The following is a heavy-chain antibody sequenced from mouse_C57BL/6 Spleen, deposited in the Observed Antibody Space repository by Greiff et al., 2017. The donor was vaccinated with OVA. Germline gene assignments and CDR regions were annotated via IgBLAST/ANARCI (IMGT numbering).Heavy chain of an antibody. Sequence: QVQLQQPGAELVKPGASVKLSCKASGYTFTSYWMPWVKQRPGQGLEWIGMIHPNSGSTNYNEKFKSKATLTVDKSSSTAYMQLSSLTSEDSAVYYCARVGGYPFAYWGQGTLVTVSA. CDR2: IHPNSGST. J-gene: IGHJ3*01. V-gene: IGHV1-64*01. D-gene: IGHD2-2*01. CDR3: ARVGGYPFAY. CDR1: GYTFTSYW.